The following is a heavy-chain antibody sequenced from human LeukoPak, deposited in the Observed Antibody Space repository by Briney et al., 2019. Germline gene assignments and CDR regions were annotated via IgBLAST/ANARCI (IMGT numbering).Heavy chain of an antibody. D-gene: IGHD5-18*01. V-gene: IGHV3-15*01. J-gene: IGHJ4*02. CDR1: GFTFSNAW. CDR2: IKSKTDGGTT. Sequence: GGSLRLSCAASGFTFSNAWMSWVRQAPGKGLECVGRIKSKTDGGTTDYAAPVKGRFTISRDDSKNTLYLQMNSLKTEDTAVYYCTTDGDRGYSYGAAGYWGQGTLVTVSS. CDR3: TTDGDRGYSYGAAGY.